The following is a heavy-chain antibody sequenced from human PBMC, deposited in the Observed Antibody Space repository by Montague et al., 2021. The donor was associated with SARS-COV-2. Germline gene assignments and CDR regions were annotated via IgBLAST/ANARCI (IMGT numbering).Heavy chain of an antibody. V-gene: IGHV3-30*04. CDR1: GFIFSNFA. J-gene: IGHJ3*02. Sequence: SLRLSCAASGFIFSNFAFHWVRQAPGKGLEWVAIITYDGIDKFYADSVKGRFTISRDNSKNTLYLRLNSLTPEDTAVYYCARQLWLRGAFDIWGQGTMVTVSS. CDR2: ITYDGIDK. CDR3: ARQLWLRGAFDI. D-gene: IGHD5-18*01.